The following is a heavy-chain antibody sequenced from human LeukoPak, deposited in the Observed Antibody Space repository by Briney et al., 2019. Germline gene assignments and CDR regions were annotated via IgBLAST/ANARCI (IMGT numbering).Heavy chain of an antibody. V-gene: IGHV4-31*03. CDR2: IYYSGST. D-gene: IGHD4-23*01. CDR1: GGSITSGGYY. Sequence: SSQTLSLTCTVSGGSITSGGYYWSWIRQHPGKGLEWIGYIYYSGSTYYNPSLKSRVTISVDTSKNQFSLKLSSVTAADTAVYYCARASGFYGGNFDYWGQGTLVTVSS. CDR3: ARASGFYGGNFDY. J-gene: IGHJ4*02.